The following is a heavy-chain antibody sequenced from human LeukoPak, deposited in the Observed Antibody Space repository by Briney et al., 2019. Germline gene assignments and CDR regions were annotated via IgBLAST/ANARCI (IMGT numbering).Heavy chain of an antibody. CDR2: IYYSGST. D-gene: IGHD3-10*01. J-gene: IGHJ6*04. CDR3: AVGDWAYYYGMDV. V-gene: IGHV4-59*01. Sequence: SSQTLSLTCTVSGGSISSYYWSWIRQPPGKGLEWIGYIYYSGSTNYNPSLKSRVTISVDTSKNQFSLKLSSVTAADTAVYYCAVGDWAYYYGMDVWGKGTTVTVSS. CDR1: GGSISSYY.